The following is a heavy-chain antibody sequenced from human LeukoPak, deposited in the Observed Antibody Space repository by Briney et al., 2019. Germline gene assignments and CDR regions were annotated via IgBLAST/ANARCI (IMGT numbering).Heavy chain of an antibody. Sequence: PSETLSLTCTVSGGSISSYYWSWIRQPPGKGLEWIGYIYYSGSTNYNPSLKSRVTISVDTSKNQFSLKLSSVTAADTAVYYCARQAGSYAFYYYDYWGQGTLVTVSS. CDR2: IYYSGST. J-gene: IGHJ4*02. CDR1: GGSISSYY. CDR3: ARQAGSYAFYYYDY. V-gene: IGHV4-59*08. D-gene: IGHD2-2*01.